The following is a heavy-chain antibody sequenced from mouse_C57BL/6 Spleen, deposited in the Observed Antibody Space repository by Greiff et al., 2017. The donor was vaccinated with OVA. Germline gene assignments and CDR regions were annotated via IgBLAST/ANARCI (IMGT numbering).Heavy chain of an antibody. CDR3: AREGELLRSLDV. Sequence: VKLQESGAELVKPGASVKISCKASGYAFSSYWMNWVKQRPGKGLAWIGQIYPGDGDTNYNGKFKGKATLTADKSSSTAYMQLSSLTSEDSAVYFCAREGELLRSLDVWGTGTTVTVSS. CDR2: IYPGDGDT. D-gene: IGHD1-1*01. J-gene: IGHJ1*03. V-gene: IGHV1-80*01. CDR1: GYAFSSYW.